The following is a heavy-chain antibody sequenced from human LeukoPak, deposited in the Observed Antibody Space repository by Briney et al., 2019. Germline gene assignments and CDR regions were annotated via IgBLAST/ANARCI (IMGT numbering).Heavy chain of an antibody. CDR1: GGSFSGYY. CDR3: ARVSEKYSSGWYYFDY. Sequence: TPSETLSLTCAVYGGSFSGYYWSWIRQPPGKGLEWIGEINHSGSTNYNPSLNSRVTISVDTSKNQFSLKLSSVTAADTAVYYCARVSEKYSSGWYYFDYWGQGTLVTVSS. CDR2: INHSGST. J-gene: IGHJ4*02. V-gene: IGHV4-34*01. D-gene: IGHD6-19*01.